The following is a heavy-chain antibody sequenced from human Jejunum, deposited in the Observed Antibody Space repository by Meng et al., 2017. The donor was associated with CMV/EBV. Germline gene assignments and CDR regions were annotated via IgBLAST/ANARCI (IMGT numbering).Heavy chain of an antibody. CDR1: GDYFRNYA. CDR2: IVPGLRTP. D-gene: IGHD7-27*01. J-gene: IGHJ4*03. V-gene: IGHV1-69*01. CDR3: VQSPWGLLLNL. Sequence: CKAAGDYFRNYAINWLRQAPGQGLEWMGGIVPGLRTPTYAQKFQGRLTISADERTTTTYMDLGSLKSEDTAVYFCVQSPWGLLLNLGGQGTLVTVSS.